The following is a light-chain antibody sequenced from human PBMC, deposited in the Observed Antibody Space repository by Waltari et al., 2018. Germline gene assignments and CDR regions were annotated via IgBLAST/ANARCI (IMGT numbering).Light chain of an antibody. J-gene: IGLJ2*01. CDR1: SSNIGNNY. CDR2: ENN. Sequence: QSVLTQPPSVSAAPGQKVTISCSGSSSNIGNNYVSWYQHPPGTAPELLIYENNKRPSGIPDRFSGSKSGTSATLGITGLQTGDEADYYCGTWDSSLSAVVFGGGTKLTVL. CDR3: GTWDSSLSAVV. V-gene: IGLV1-51*02.